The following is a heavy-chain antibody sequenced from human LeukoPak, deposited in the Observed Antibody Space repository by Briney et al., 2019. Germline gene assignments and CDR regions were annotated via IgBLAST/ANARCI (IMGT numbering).Heavy chain of an antibody. CDR2: ISSSSSYI. J-gene: IGHJ4*02. D-gene: IGHD6-19*01. CDR3: AREPGYSSGWYGGDY. CDR1: GFTFSSYS. Sequence: GGSLRLSCAASGFTFSSYSMNWVRQAPGKGLEWVSSISSSSSYIYYADSVKGRFTISRDNTKNSLYLQMNSLRAEDTAVYYCAREPGYSSGWYGGDYWGQGTLVTVSS. V-gene: IGHV3-21*01.